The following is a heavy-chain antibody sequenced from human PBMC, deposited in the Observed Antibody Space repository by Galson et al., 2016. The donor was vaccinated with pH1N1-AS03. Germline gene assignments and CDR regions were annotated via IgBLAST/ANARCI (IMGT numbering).Heavy chain of an antibody. CDR3: ERAGGY. J-gene: IGHJ4*02. CDR1: GFIFSNHG. CDR2: ISSDGGST. V-gene: IGHV3-64*02. Sequence: SLRLSCAASGFIFSNHGMHWARQAPGKGPEFVARISSDGGSTYYADSVKARFTISRDNSKNTLYLQMDSLRVEDTAVYYCERAGGYWGQGTLVTLSS.